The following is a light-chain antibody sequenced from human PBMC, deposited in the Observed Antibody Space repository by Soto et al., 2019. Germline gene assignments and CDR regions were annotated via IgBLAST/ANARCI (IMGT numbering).Light chain of an antibody. J-gene: IGKJ1*01. Sequence: EIVLTQSPGTLSLSPGARATLSCRASQSVSSSYLAWYQQKPGQAPRLLIYGASSRATGIPDWFSGSGSGTDFTLTISRLEPEDFAVYYCQQYGSSPTFGQGTKVDIK. V-gene: IGKV3-20*01. CDR1: QSVSSSY. CDR3: QQYGSSPT. CDR2: GAS.